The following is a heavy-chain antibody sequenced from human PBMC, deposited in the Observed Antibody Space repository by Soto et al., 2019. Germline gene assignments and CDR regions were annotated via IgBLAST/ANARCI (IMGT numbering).Heavy chain of an antibody. Sequence: SETLSLTCTVSGGSISSSYWSWIRQPPGKGLEWIGYIYYSGSTNYNPSLKSRVTISVDTSKNQFSLKLSSVTAADTAVYYCARTLGGYYDSSGLKLNWFDPWGQGTLVTVS. CDR3: ARTLGGYYDSSGLKLNWFDP. V-gene: IGHV4-59*01. CDR1: GGSISSSY. CDR2: IYYSGST. D-gene: IGHD3-22*01. J-gene: IGHJ5*02.